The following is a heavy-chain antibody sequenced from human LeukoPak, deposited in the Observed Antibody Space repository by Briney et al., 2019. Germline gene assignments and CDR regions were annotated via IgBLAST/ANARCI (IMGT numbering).Heavy chain of an antibody. J-gene: IGHJ4*02. V-gene: IGHV3-74*01. CDR3: ARDPVGGRPDY. Sequence: PGGSLILSCAASGFTFSSYWMHWVRQAPGKGLVWVSRINSDGSSTNYADSVKDRFTVSRDNAKNTLYLQMNSLRAEDTAVYYCARDPVGGRPDYWGQGTLVTVSS. D-gene: IGHD1-26*01. CDR1: GFTFSSYW. CDR2: INSDGSST.